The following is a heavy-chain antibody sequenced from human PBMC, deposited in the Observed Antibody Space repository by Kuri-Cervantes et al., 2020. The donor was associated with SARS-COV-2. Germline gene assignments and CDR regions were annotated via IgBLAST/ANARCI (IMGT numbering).Heavy chain of an antibody. Sequence: SVQVSCKASGGTFSSYAISWVGQATGQGLEWMGGNIPIFGTANYSQKFQGRVTIPAEESTNTASMELSSLMSEDTAVYYCARHITMVRGVVDYYYYGMDVWGQGTTVTVSS. J-gene: IGHJ6*02. V-gene: IGHV1-69*13. CDR2: NIPIFGTA. D-gene: IGHD3-10*01. CDR3: ARHITMVRGVVDYYYYGMDV. CDR1: GGTFSSYA.